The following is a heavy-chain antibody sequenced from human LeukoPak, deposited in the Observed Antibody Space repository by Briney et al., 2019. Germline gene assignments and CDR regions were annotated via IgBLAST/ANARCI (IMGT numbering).Heavy chain of an antibody. V-gene: IGHV3-66*01. CDR2: IYSGGST. J-gene: IGHJ3*02. CDR3: ATGDGYNLGFAFDI. D-gene: IGHD5-24*01. Sequence: GGSLRLSCAASGFTVSGNYMNWVRQAPGKGLEWVSVIYSGGSTYYADSVKGRFTISRDNSKNTLYLQMNSLRAEDTAVYYCATGDGYNLGFAFDIWGQGTMVTVSS. CDR1: GFTVSGNY.